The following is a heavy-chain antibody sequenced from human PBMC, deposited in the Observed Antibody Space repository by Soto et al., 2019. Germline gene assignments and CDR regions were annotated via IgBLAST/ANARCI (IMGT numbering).Heavy chain of an antibody. J-gene: IGHJ3*02. V-gene: IGHV1-69*02. D-gene: IGHD2-15*01. CDR3: ASSGGRSKPSGGSTEPGDDAFDI. Sequence: GASVKVSCKASGGTFSSYTISWVRQAPGQGLEWMGRIIPILGIADYAQKFQGRVTITADKSTSTAYMELSSLRSEDTAVYYCASSGGRSKPSGGSTEPGDDAFDIWGQGTMVTVSS. CDR1: GGTFSSYT. CDR2: IIPILGIA.